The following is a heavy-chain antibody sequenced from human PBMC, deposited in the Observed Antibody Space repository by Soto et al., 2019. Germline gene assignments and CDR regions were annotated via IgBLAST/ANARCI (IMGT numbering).Heavy chain of an antibody. D-gene: IGHD2-15*01. CDR2: IYYSGST. Sequence: QVQLQESGPGLVKPSETLSLTCTVSGGSISSYYWSWIRQPPGKGLEWIGYIYYSGSTNYNPSLKSRVTISVDTSKNQFSLKLSSVTAADTAVYYCARDVGYCSGGSCYRAEYFQHWGQGTLVTVSS. J-gene: IGHJ1*01. CDR1: GGSISSYY. V-gene: IGHV4-59*01. CDR3: ARDVGYCSGGSCYRAEYFQH.